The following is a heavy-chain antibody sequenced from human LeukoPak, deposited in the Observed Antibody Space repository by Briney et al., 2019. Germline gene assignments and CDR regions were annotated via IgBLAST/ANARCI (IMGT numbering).Heavy chain of an antibody. V-gene: IGHV4-31*03. Sequence: SQTLSLTCTVSGGSISSGGYYWSWIRQHPGKGLEWIGYIYYSGSTYYNPSLKSRVTISVDTSKNQFSLKLSSVTAADTAVYYCARDYATVTGYYGMDVWGQGTTVTVSS. CDR3: ARDYATVTGYYGMDV. J-gene: IGHJ6*02. D-gene: IGHD4-17*01. CDR2: IYYSGST. CDR1: GGSISSGGYY.